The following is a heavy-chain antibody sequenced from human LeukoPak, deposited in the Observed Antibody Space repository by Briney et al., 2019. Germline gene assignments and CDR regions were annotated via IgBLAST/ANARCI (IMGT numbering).Heavy chain of an antibody. V-gene: IGHV3-30*04. CDR2: ISYDGSNK. D-gene: IGHD1/OR15-1a*01. CDR1: GFTFSNYA. Sequence: PGGSLRLSCAASGFTFSNYAMHWVRQAPGRGLEWVAVISYDGSNKYYADSVKGRFTISRDNAKNSLYLQMNSLRAEDTAVYYCARDSTARTGNNWFDPWGQGTLVTVSS. CDR3: ARDSTARTGNNWFDP. J-gene: IGHJ5*02.